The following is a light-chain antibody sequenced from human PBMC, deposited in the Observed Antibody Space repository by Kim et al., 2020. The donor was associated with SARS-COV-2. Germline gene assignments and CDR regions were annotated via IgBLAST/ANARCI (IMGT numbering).Light chain of an antibody. Sequence: SPGETAAPACRASQSTSINFAWYQKKPGQAPRPLIYGASTRATGIPARFSGSGSGTECTLTVSSLQSEDFAVYYCQQYNNWPPYTFGQGTKLEI. V-gene: IGKV3-15*01. J-gene: IGKJ2*01. CDR2: GAS. CDR3: QQYNNWPPYT. CDR1: QSTSIN.